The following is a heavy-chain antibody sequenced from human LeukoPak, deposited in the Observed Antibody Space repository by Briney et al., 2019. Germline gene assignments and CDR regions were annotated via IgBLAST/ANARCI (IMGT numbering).Heavy chain of an antibody. D-gene: IGHD3-10*01. V-gene: IGHV3-33*01. Sequence: PGGSLRLSCAASGFTFSSYGMHWVRQAPGKGLEWVAVIWYDGSNKYYADSVKGRFTISRDNSKNTLYLQMNSLRAEDTAVYYCARCMVRGDIPDYWGQGTLVTVSS. CDR1: GFTFSSYG. CDR3: ARCMVRGDIPDY. J-gene: IGHJ4*02. CDR2: IWYDGSNK.